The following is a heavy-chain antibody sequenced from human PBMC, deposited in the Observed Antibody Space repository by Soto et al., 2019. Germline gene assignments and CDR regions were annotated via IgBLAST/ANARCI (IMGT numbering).Heavy chain of an antibody. J-gene: IGHJ4*02. CDR3: GRGLAAAGKAVDY. V-gene: IGHV3-13*01. CDR2: IVTAGDT. CDR1: GFTFSSYD. Sequence: GGSLRLSCAASGFTFSSYDMHWVRQATGKGLEWVSAIVTAGDTYYSGAVKGRFTISRENANNSLYLQMNSLRAEDTAVYYCGRGLAAAGKAVDYWGQGTQVTVSS. D-gene: IGHD6-13*01.